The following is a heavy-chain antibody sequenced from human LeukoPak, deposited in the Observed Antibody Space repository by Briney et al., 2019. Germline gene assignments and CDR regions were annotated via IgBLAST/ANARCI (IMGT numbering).Heavy chain of an antibody. D-gene: IGHD3-22*01. J-gene: IGHJ4*02. V-gene: IGHV4-59*01. CDR3: ARVGYYDSSGYLYYFDY. Sequence: PSGTLSLTCTVSGGSISSYYWSWIRQPPGKGLEWIGYIYYSGSTNYNPSLKSRVTISVDTSKNQFSLKLSSVTAADTAVYYCARVGYYDSSGYLYYFDYWDQGTLVTVSS. CDR1: GGSISSYY. CDR2: IYYSGST.